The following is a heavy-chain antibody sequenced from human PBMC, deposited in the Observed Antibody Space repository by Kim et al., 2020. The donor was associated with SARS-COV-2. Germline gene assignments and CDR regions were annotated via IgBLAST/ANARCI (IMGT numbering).Heavy chain of an antibody. Sequence: GGSLRLSCAASGFTFSSYSMNWVRQAPGKGLEWVSSISSSSSYIYYADSVKGRFTISRDNAKNSLYLQMNSLRAEDTAVYYCARDMGGIVPAAMLDYWGQGTLVTVSS. CDR1: GFTFSSYS. V-gene: IGHV3-21*04. J-gene: IGHJ4*02. CDR2: ISSSSSYI. D-gene: IGHD2-2*01. CDR3: ARDMGGIVPAAMLDY.